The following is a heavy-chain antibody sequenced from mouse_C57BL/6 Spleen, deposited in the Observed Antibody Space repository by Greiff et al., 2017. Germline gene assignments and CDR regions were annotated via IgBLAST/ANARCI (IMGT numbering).Heavy chain of an antibody. J-gene: IGHJ2*01. CDR1: GYTFTSYW. CDR3: TVLYYFDY. Sequence: EVQLVESGTVLARPGASVKLSCKTSGYTFTSYWMHWVKQRPGQGLEWIGAIYPGDSDTSYNQKFKGKAQLTEVTSASTAYMELSSLTNEDSAVCDCTVLYYFDYWGQGTTLTVSS. V-gene: IGHV1-5*01. CDR2: IYPGDSDT.